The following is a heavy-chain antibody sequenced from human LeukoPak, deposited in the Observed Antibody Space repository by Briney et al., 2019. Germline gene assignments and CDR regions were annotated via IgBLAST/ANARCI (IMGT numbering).Heavy chain of an antibody. CDR1: GYTFTSYG. D-gene: IGHD3-10*01. V-gene: IGHV1-18*04. Sequence: ASVKVSCTASGYTFTSYGISWVRQAPGQGLEWMGGISAYSGNTNYAQKLQGRVTMTTDTSTSTAYMQLRSLRSDDTAVYSCACNIYYYGSVISGGELNYWGQGTLVTVSS. J-gene: IGHJ4*02. CDR2: ISAYSGNT. CDR3: ACNIYYYGSVISGGELNY.